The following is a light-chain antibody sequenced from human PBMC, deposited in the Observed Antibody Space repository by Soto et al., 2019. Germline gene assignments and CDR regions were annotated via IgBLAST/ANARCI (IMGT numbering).Light chain of an antibody. J-gene: IGKJ1*01. V-gene: IGKV3-20*01. CDR3: QEYGYSFWT. CDR1: QSVSSY. Sequence: EKVLTHSPATLSLSPGERATLSCRASQSVSSYLAWYQQKPGQAPRLLIYSASSRATGIPDRFSGSGSGTDYTLTICRLEPEDFAVYYCQEYGYSFWTFGQGTKV. CDR2: SAS.